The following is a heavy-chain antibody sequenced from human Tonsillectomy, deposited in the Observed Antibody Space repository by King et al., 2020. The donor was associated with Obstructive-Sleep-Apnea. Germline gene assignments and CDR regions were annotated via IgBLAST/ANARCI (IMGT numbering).Heavy chain of an antibody. D-gene: IGHD5-24*01. J-gene: IGHJ4*02. CDR3: ARERNGFNPILDY. CDR2: FYSGGST. V-gene: IGHV3-66*01. Sequence: LVESGGGLVQPGGSLRLSCEASGLTVRSNYMTWVRQAPGKGLEWVSVFYSGGSTYYADSVKDRFTISRDNSKNALYLQMKNLRVEDTAVYYCARERNGFNPILDYGGQGTLVTVSS. CDR1: GLTVRSNY.